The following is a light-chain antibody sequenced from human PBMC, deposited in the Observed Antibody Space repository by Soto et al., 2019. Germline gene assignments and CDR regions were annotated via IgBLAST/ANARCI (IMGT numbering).Light chain of an antibody. V-gene: IGKV3-20*01. Sequence: EIVLTQSPGTLPLSPGERATLSCRASQSVSGSYLAWYQQKRCQAPRLLFYDASSRATGIPDRFSGSGSGTDFSLTIIRREPEDFAVYDCQQYGNSLTFGPGTKVYIK. CDR2: DAS. CDR1: QSVSGSY. J-gene: IGKJ3*01. CDR3: QQYGNSLT.